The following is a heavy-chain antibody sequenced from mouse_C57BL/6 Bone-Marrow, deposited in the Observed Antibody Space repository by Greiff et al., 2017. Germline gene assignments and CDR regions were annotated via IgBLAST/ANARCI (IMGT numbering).Heavy chain of an antibody. CDR1: GYTFTSYG. D-gene: IGHD1-1*01. J-gene: IGHJ1*03. Sequence: VQLQQSGAELARPGASVKLSCKASGYTFTSYGISWVKQRTGQGLEWIGEIYPRSGNTYYNEKFKGKATLTADKSSSTAYMGLRSLTSEDSAVYFCARRPITTVVAPYWYFDVWGTGTTVTVSS. CDR2: IYPRSGNT. CDR3: ARRPITTVVAPYWYFDV. V-gene: IGHV1-81*01.